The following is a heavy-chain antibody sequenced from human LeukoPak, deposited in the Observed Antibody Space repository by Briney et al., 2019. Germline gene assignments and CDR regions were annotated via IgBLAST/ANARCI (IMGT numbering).Heavy chain of an antibody. D-gene: IGHD2-2*01. Sequence: GGSLRLSCAASGFTFSSYGMHWVRQAPGKGLEWVGFIRSKAYGGTTEYAASVKGRFTISRDDSKSIAYLQMNSLKTEDTAVYYCTRVKSVVPAVDYWGQGTLATVSS. J-gene: IGHJ4*02. CDR3: TRVKSVVPAVDY. V-gene: IGHV3-49*04. CDR2: IRSKAYGGTT. CDR1: GFTFSSYG.